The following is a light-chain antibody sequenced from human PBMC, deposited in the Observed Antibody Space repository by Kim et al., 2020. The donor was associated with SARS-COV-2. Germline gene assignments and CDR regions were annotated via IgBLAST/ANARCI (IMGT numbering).Light chain of an antibody. V-gene: IGLV3-9*01. J-gene: IGLJ2*01. Sequence: SVAVGQTPRITGGGNNIGSKNVHWYQQKPGQAPVLVIYRDSNRPSGIPERFSGSNSGNTATLTISRAQAGDEADYYCQVWDSSTVVFGGGTQLTVL. CDR3: QVWDSSTVV. CDR1: NIGSKN. CDR2: RDS.